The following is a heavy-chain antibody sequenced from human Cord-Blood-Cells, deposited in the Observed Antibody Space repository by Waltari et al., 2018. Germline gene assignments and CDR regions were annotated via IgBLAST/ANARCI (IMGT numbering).Heavy chain of an antibody. CDR1: GYSISSGSY. J-gene: IGHJ5*02. CDR3: ACGGGLGENNWFDP. D-gene: IGHD6-19*01. Sequence: QVQLQESGPGLVKPSETLSLTRAVSGYSISSGSYWGWLRQPPGKGLEWIGSIYHCGGTYYNPPLKSRVTISVDTSKNQFSLKLSSVTAADTAVYYCACGGGLGENNWFDPWGQGTLVTVSS. CDR2: IYHCGGT. V-gene: IGHV4-38-2*01.